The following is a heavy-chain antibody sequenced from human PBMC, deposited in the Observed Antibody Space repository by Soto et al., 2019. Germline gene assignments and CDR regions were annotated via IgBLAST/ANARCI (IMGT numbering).Heavy chain of an antibody. CDR1: GGSISSSSQY. J-gene: IGHJ4*02. V-gene: IGHV4-39*01. CDR3: ARHLGLILAAPNFDD. CDR2: IFYSGST. D-gene: IGHD3-16*01. Sequence: SETLSLTCTVSGGSISSSSQYWDWLRQPPKKGLEWIGSIFYSGSTYYNPSLKSRVTISVDTSKNQFSLKLTSVTAADTAVYYCARHLGLILAAPNFDDWGQGTLVTVSS.